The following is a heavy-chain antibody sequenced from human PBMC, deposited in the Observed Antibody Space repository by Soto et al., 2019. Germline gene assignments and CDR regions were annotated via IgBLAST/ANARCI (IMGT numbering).Heavy chain of an antibody. J-gene: IGHJ4*02. CDR1: AGTFSSYA. Sequence: QVQLVQSGAEVKKPGSSVKVSCKASAGTFSSYAISWVRQAPGQGLEWMGGIIPIFGTANYAQKFQGRVTITADESTSTAYMELSSLRSEDTAVYYCARTGYCSGGSCYSGFDYWGQGTLVTVSS. CDR2: IIPIFGTA. V-gene: IGHV1-69*01. D-gene: IGHD2-15*01. CDR3: ARTGYCSGGSCYSGFDY.